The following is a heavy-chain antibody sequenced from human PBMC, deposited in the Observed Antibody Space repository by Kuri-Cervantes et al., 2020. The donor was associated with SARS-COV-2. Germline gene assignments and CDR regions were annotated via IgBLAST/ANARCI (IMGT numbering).Heavy chain of an antibody. CDR1: GFTFSSYG. CDR2: IRYDGSNK. J-gene: IGHJ3*02. CDR3: LGSYDAFDI. V-gene: IGHV3-30*02. D-gene: IGHD3-10*01. Sequence: GESLKISCAASGFTFSSYGMHWVRQAPGKGLEWVAFIRYDGSNKYYADSVKGRFTISRDNSTNTLYLQMNSLRAEDTAVYYCLGSYDAFDIWGQGTMVTVSS.